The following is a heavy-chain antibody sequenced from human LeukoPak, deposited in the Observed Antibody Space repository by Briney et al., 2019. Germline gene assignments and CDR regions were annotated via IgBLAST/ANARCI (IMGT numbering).Heavy chain of an antibody. CDR3: ARSRGQYDAFDI. J-gene: IGHJ3*02. Sequence: ASVKVSCKTSGYTFTADYLYWMRQAPGLGREWIGWISTNSGATRYADKFQGRVTMTRDKSISTAYMDLSRLRSDDTAVYYCARSRGQYDAFDIWGQGTMVTVSS. D-gene: IGHD3/OR15-3a*01. CDR1: GYTFTADY. V-gene: IGHV1-2*02. CDR2: ISTNSGAT.